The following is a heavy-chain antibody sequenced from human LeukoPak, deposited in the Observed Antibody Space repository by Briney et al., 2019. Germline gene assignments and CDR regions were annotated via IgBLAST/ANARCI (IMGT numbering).Heavy chain of an antibody. CDR3: ARDLPSSSWYSFDY. V-gene: IGHV4-59*01. J-gene: IGHJ4*02. Sequence: KPSETLSLTCTVSGGSISSYYWSWIRQPPGKGLEWIGYIYYSGSTNYNPSLKSRVTISVDTSKNQFSLKLSSVTAADTAVYYCARDLPSSSWYSFDYWGQGTLVTVSS. D-gene: IGHD6-13*01. CDR1: GGSISSYY. CDR2: IYYSGST.